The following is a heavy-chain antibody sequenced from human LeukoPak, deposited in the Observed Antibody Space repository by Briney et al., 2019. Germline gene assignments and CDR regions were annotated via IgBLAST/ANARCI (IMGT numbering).Heavy chain of an antibody. J-gene: IGHJ4*02. D-gene: IGHD3-3*01. V-gene: IGHV2-5*02. CDR3: AHRDFWIGYLVY. CDR2: IYGDEDK. Sequence: SGPTLVKPTQTLTLTCTFSGFSLNSSGVGVGWIRQPPGKALEWLALIYGDEDKRYSPSLKSRLTITKDTSKNQVVLTMTNMDPVDTATYYCAHRDFWIGYLVYWGQGTLVTVSS. CDR1: GFSLNSSGVG.